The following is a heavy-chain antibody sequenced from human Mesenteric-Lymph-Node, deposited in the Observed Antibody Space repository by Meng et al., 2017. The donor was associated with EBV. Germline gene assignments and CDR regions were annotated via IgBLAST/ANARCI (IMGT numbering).Heavy chain of an antibody. J-gene: IGHJ4*02. D-gene: IGHD3-3*01. CDR3: AGRGFYTLFDY. CDR2: VSYSGTT. Sequence: QLQLQGSGPGLVTPSESLSLTCTVSGGFISRSGFYWGWFSQPPGKGLEWIGRVSYSGTTSYNPSLRSRVTISADTSKNQFSLRPTSLTAADTAIYYCAGRGFYTLFDYWGQGTLVTVSS. V-gene: IGHV4-39*07. CDR1: GGFISRSGFY.